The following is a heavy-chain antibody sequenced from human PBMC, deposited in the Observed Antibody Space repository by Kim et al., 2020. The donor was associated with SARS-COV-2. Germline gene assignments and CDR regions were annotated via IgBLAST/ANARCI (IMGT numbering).Heavy chain of an antibody. CDR1: GYTFTSYG. Sequence: ASVKVSCKASGYTFTSYGISWVRQAPGQGLEWMGWISAYNGNTNYAQKLQGRVTMTTDTSTSTAYMELRSLRSDDTAVYYCARDQYYDFWSGSPFGYYFYGMDVWGQGTTVTVSS. V-gene: IGHV1-18*04. D-gene: IGHD3-3*01. CDR3: ARDQYYDFWSGSPFGYYFYGMDV. CDR2: ISAYNGNT. J-gene: IGHJ6*02.